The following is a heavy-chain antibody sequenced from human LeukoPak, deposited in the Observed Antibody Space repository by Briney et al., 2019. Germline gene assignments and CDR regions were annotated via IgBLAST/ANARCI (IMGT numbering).Heavy chain of an antibody. CDR1: GFTFSSYA. CDR2: ISGSGGRT. V-gene: IGHV3-23*01. Sequence: GGSLRLSCAASGFTFSSYAMSWVRQAPGKGLEWVSAISGSGGRTYYADSVKGRFTISRDNSKNTLYLQMNSLRAEDTAVYYCARRRGSSWYGELDFWGQGTLVTVSS. CDR3: ARRRGSSWYGELDF. J-gene: IGHJ4*02. D-gene: IGHD6-13*01.